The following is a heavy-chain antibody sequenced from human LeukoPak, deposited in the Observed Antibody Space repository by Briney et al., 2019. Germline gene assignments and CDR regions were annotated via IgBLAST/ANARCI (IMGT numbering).Heavy chain of an antibody. CDR1: GGSFSGYY. V-gene: IGHV4-34*01. D-gene: IGHD2-2*01. CDR3: ATRDIVVVPAAMRVRAFDI. Sequence: SETLSLTCAVYGGSFSGYYWSWIRQPPGKGLEWIGEINHSGSTNYNPSLKSRVTISVDTSKNQFSLKLSSVTAADTAVYYCATRDIVVVPAAMRVRAFDIWGQGTMVTVSS. CDR2: INHSGST. J-gene: IGHJ3*02.